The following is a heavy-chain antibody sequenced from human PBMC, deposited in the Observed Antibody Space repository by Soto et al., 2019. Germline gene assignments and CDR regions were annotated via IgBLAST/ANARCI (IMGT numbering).Heavy chain of an antibody. CDR3: ARAPITGTTLRGRPFDY. J-gene: IGHJ4*02. CDR1: GFTFSSYW. CDR2: INSDGSST. Sequence: GGSLRLSCAASGFTFSSYWMHWVRQAPGKGLVWVSRINSDGSSTSYADSVKGRFTISRDNAKNTLYLQMNSLRAEDTAVYYCARAPITGTTLRGRPFDYWGQGTLVTVSS. V-gene: IGHV3-74*01. D-gene: IGHD1-7*01.